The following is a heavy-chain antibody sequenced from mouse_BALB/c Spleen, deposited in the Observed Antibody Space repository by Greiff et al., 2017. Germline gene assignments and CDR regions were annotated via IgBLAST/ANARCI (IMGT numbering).Heavy chain of an antibody. J-gene: IGHJ1*01. D-gene: IGHD1-1*01. Sequence: EVKVVESGGGLVQPGGSMKLSCVASGFTFSNYWMTWVRQSPEKGLEWVAEIRLKSNNYATHYAESVKGRFTISRDDSKSSVYLQMNNLRAEDTGIYYCTLYYYGSSYWYFDVWGAGTTVTVSS. CDR1: GFTFSNYW. CDR2: IRLKSNNYAT. V-gene: IGHV6-6*02. CDR3: TLYYYGSSYWYFDV.